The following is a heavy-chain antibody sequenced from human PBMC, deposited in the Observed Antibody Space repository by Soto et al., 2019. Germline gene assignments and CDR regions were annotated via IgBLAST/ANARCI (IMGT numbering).Heavy chain of an antibody. Sequence: GGSLRLSCSASGFTFSSYAMHWVRQAPGKGLEYVSAISSNGGSTYYADSVKGRFTISRDNSKNTLYLQMNSLRAEDTAVYYCAKNRRIAARPSYYYYMDVWGKGTTVTVSS. CDR1: GFTFSSYA. J-gene: IGHJ6*03. CDR2: ISSNGGST. CDR3: AKNRRIAARPSYYYYMDV. V-gene: IGHV3-64*04. D-gene: IGHD6-6*01.